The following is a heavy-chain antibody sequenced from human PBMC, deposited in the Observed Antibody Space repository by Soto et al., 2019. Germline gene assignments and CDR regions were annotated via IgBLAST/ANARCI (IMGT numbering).Heavy chain of an antibody. CDR2: IIPIFGTA. CDR1: GGTFSRYA. CDR3: ASPPGGNSGFDY. J-gene: IGHJ4*02. V-gene: IGHV1-69*01. D-gene: IGHD2-21*02. Sequence: QVQLVQSGAEVKKPGSSVKVSCKASGGTFSRYAINWVRQAPGHGLEWMGGIIPIFGTANYAQKFQGRVTITADESTSTAYMELSSLRSEDTAVYYCASPPGGNSGFDYWGQGTLVTVSS.